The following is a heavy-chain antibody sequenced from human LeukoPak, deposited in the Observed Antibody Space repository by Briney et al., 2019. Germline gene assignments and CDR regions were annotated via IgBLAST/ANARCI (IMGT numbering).Heavy chain of an antibody. D-gene: IGHD3/OR15-3a*01. CDR3: AKRGLVIRVVLVGFHKEAYYFES. CDR1: GITLSNYG. V-gene: IGHV3-23*01. J-gene: IGHJ4*02. CDR2: ISDSGGST. Sequence: GGSLRLSCAVSGITLSNYGMSWVRQAPGKGLEWVAGISDSGGSTKYADSVKGRFTISRDNPKNTLFLQMNSLRAEDTAVYFCAKRGLVIRVVLVGFHKEAYYFESWGQGALVTVSS.